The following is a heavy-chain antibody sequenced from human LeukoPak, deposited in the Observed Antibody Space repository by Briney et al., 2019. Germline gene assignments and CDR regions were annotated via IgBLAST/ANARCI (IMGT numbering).Heavy chain of an antibody. Sequence: GGSLRLSCAASGFTFSTYAMNWVRQAPGKGLEWVSAISGSGGSTYYADSVKGRFTISRDNSKNTLYLQMNSLRAEDTAVYYCARGLTGTTADFDYWGQGTLVTVSS. V-gene: IGHV3-23*01. CDR2: ISGSGGST. J-gene: IGHJ4*02. CDR1: GFTFSTYA. CDR3: ARGLTGTTADFDY. D-gene: IGHD1-20*01.